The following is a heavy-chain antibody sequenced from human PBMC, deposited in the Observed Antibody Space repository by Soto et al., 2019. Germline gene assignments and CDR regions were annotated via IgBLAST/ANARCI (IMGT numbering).Heavy chain of an antibody. D-gene: IGHD4-17*01. J-gene: IGHJ4*02. Sequence: QVQLVQSGAEVKKPGASVKVCCKASGYTFTSYGISWVRQAPGEGLEGMGWISAYNGNSNYAQKLHGRVTMTTDTSTCTAYMELRSLRSDDTAVYYCVIFCTMTDWRQGTLVTVSS. V-gene: IGHV1-18*01. CDR1: GYTFTSYG. CDR3: VIFCTMTD. CDR2: ISAYNGNS.